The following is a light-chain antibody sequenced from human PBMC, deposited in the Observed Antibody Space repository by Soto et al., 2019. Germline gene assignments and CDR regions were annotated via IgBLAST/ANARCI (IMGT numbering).Light chain of an antibody. V-gene: IGLV1-51*01. CDR2: DND. CDR1: GSNIGNNY. Sequence: QSVLTQPPSVSAAPGQKVTISCSGGGSNIGNNYVSWYQQLPGTAPTLLIDDNDKRPSGISDRFSGSKSGTSATLGITGLQTGDEADYYCATWHSSLSAGVFGGGTKLTVL. J-gene: IGLJ3*02. CDR3: ATWHSSLSAGV.